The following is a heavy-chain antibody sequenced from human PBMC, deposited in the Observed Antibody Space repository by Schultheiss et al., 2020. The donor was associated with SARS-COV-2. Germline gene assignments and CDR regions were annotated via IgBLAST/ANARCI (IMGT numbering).Heavy chain of an antibody. J-gene: IGHJ4*02. CDR1: GFTFSSYA. CDR3: ARGVSYSDY. V-gene: IGHV3-64*04. CDR2: ISSNGGST. Sequence: GGSLRLSCSASGFTFSSYAMHWVRQAPGKGLEYVSAISSNGGSTYYADSVKGRFTVSRDNAKKSLYLQMESLRGEDTAVYFCARGVSYSDYWGQGTLVTVSS.